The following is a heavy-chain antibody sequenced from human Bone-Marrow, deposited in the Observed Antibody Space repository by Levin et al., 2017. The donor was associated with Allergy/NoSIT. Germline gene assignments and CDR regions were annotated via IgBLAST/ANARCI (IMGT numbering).Heavy chain of an antibody. CDR3: AGSSGWYGARGGDY. V-gene: IGHV3-23*01. J-gene: IGHJ4*02. D-gene: IGHD6-19*01. CDR1: GFTFSSYA. CDR2: ISGSGGST. Sequence: PGGSLRLSCAASGFTFSSYAMSWVRQAPGKGLEWVSAISGSGGSTYYADSVKGRFTISRDNSKNTLYLQMNSLRAEDTAVYYCAGSSGWYGARGGDYWGQGTLVTVSS.